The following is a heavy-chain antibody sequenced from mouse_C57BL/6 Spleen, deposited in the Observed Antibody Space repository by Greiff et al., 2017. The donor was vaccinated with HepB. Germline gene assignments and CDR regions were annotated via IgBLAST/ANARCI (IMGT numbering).Heavy chain of an antibody. Sequence: QVQLKQSGAELVRPGTSVKMSCKASGYTFTNYWIGWAKQRPGHGLEWIGDIYPGGGYTNYNEKFKGKATLTADKSSSTAYMQFSSLTSEDSAIYYCARGRDGYYDYWGQGTTLTVSS. D-gene: IGHD2-3*01. CDR3: ARGRDGYYDY. V-gene: IGHV1-63*01. CDR1: GYTFTNYW. CDR2: IYPGGGYT. J-gene: IGHJ2*01.